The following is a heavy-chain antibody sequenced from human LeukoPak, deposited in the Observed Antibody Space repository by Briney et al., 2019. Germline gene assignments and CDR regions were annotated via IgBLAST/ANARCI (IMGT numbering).Heavy chain of an antibody. Sequence: SETLSLTCIVSGGSISSYYWNWIRQPAGKGLEWIGRFYTSGNIDYNPSLRSRVTMSVDASKNKFSLKLTSVTAADTAVYYCARDDIGISAVGVYWGQGILVTVSS. D-gene: IGHD6-13*01. CDR1: GGSISSYY. CDR3: ARDDIGISAVGVY. J-gene: IGHJ4*02. CDR2: FYTSGNI. V-gene: IGHV4-4*07.